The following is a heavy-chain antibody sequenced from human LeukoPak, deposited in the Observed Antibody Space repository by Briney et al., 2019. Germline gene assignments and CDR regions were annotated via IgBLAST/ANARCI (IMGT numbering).Heavy chain of an antibody. D-gene: IGHD2-2*01. CDR2: ISPSGDIT. Sequence: GSIRLCCAASGFTRSNHGMNWVRQAPGKGRKWGSGISPSGDITYYADSVKGRFTISRDNSKNTLYLQMNSLRAEDTAVYYCAKDQERCSSTSCYASPFDYWGQGTLVTVSS. V-gene: IGHV3-23*01. J-gene: IGHJ4*02. CDR3: AKDQERCSSTSCYASPFDY. CDR1: GFTRSNHG.